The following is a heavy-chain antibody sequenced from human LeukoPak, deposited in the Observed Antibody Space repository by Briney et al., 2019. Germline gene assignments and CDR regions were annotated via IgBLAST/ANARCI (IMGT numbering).Heavy chain of an antibody. V-gene: IGHV3-48*01. D-gene: IGHD1-1*01. CDR3: ARGVPGDY. CDR1: GFIFTDYG. J-gene: IGHJ4*02. Sequence: GGSLRLSCAASGFIFTDYGMNWVRQAPGKGLEWVSYISSSSSTIYYADSVKGRFTISRDNAKNSLYLQMNSLRAEDTAVYYCARGVPGDYWGQGTLVTVSS. CDR2: ISSSSSTI.